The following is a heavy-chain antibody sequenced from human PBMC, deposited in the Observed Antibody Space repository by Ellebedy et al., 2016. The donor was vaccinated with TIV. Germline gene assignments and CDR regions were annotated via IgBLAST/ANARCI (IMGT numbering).Heavy chain of an antibody. V-gene: IGHV3-13*01. Sequence: GESLKISCAASGFTFSSHDMHWVRQPTGKGLEWVSGITSAGDTYYLGSVKGRFIISRDSAKNSLYLQMNSLRAEDTAVYYCARATGGFDYWGQGALATVSS. CDR1: GFTFSSHD. J-gene: IGHJ4*02. CDR2: ITSAGDT. CDR3: ARATGGFDY. D-gene: IGHD5-24*01.